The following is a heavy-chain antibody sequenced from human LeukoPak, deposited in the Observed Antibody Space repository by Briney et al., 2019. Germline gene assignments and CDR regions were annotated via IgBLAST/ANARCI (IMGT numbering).Heavy chain of an antibody. CDR1: GGSISSYY. CDR2: IYTSGST. CDR3: ARIVGATSRGAFDI. J-gene: IGHJ3*02. V-gene: IGHV4-4*07. Sequence: PSETLSLTCTVSGGSISSYYWSWIRQPAGKGLEWIGRIYTSGSTNYNPSLKSRVTMSVDTSKNQFSLKLSSVAAADTAVYYCARIVGATSRGAFDIWGQGTMVTVSS. D-gene: IGHD1-26*01.